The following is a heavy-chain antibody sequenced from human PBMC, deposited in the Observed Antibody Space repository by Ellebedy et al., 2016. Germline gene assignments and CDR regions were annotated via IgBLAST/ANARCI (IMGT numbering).Heavy chain of an antibody. D-gene: IGHD3-16*01. CDR2: ISGSATLT. J-gene: IGHJ4*02. V-gene: IGHV3-23*01. CDR1: GFTFSRYA. CDR3: AKEEAGGGGTYFDD. Sequence: GESLKISCAASGFTFSRYAMSWVRQVPGKGLEWVSVISGSATLTSYTESVRGRFTISRDNSKNTLYLQMNSLRGDDSAIYYCAKEEAGGGGTYFDDWGQGTLVTVSS.